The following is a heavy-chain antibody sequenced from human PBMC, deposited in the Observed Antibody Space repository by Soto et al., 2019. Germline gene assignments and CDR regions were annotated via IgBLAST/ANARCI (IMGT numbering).Heavy chain of an antibody. D-gene: IGHD6-19*01. J-gene: IGHJ5*02. Sequence: SETLSLTCTVSGGSISSYYWSWIRQPPGKGLEWIGYIYYSGSTNYNPSLKSRVTISVDTSKNQFSLKLSSVTAADTAVYYCARRGSGWLNNRFDPWGQGTLVTVSS. CDR1: GGSISSYY. CDR3: ARRGSGWLNNRFDP. CDR2: IYYSGST. V-gene: IGHV4-59*08.